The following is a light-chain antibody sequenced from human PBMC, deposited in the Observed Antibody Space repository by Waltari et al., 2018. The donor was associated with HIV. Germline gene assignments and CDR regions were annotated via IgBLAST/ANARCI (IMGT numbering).Light chain of an antibody. V-gene: IGLV2-14*03. J-gene: IGLJ2*01. CDR1: SGDVGGYNF. CDR3: CSYTSSGPRYVL. CDR2: NVN. Sequence: QSALTQPASVSGSLGQSITISCTGTSGDVGGYNFVSWYQQHPGKAPKLIIYNVNSLPSGVSFRFSGSRSANTASLSISGLQAEDEADYFCCSYTSSGPRYVLFGGGTRLTVL.